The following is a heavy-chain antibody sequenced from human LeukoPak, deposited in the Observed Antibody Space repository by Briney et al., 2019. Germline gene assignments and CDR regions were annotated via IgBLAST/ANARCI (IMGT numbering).Heavy chain of an antibody. CDR2: INHRGTT. D-gene: IGHD1-26*01. CDR1: GDSFSGYY. J-gene: IGHJ4*02. Sequence: SETRSLTCAVYGDSFSGYYWSWIRQPPGKGLEWIAEINHRGTTHYNPSLKSRVNISADTSKNQFSLHLYSVTAADTAVYYCARSWAGMYYPFYYFDYWGQGTLVSVSS. V-gene: IGHV4-34*01. CDR3: ARSWAGMYYPFYYFDY.